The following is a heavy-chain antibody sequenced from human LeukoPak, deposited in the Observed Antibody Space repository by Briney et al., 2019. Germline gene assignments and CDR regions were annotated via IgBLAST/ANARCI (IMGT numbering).Heavy chain of an antibody. CDR1: GASVSSGGYY. Sequence: PSETLSLTCTVSGASVSSGGYYWSWLRQPPGKGLEWIGYIYYSGSTNYNPSLKSRVTISVDTSKNQFSLKVSSVTAADTAVYYCARRGGSARSFDYWGQGTLVTVSS. CDR3: ARRGGSARSFDY. CDR2: IYYSGST. V-gene: IGHV4-61*08. J-gene: IGHJ4*02. D-gene: IGHD3-10*01.